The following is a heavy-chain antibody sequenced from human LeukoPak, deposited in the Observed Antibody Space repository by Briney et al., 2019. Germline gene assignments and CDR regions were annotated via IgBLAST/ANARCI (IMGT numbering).Heavy chain of an antibody. D-gene: IGHD2-2*01. J-gene: IGHJ6*03. V-gene: IGHV3-74*01. CDR2: INGDGSST. CDR3: AVVPYFYMDV. CDR1: GFTFSSYS. Sequence: GGSLRLSCAASGFTFSSYSMNWVRQAPGKGLVWVSHINGDGSSTDYADFVKGRFTISRDNAKNTVYLQMNSLRAEDTAVYYCAVVPYFYMDVWGKGTTVTISS.